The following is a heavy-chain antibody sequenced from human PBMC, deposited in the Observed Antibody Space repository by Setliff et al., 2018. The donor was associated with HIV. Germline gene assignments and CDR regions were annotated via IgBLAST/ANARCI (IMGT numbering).Heavy chain of an antibody. V-gene: IGHV5-51*01. D-gene: IGHD5-12*01. CDR1: GYGVTSYW. CDR2: IYPGDSDT. Sequence: GESLRISWQGSGYGVTSYWIGRVRQMPGKGLEWSGIIYPGDSDTRYSPSFQGQVNISADKYISPAYLQWNSLKASDTAMYYCATRSGYDWGGAYYYGMDVWGQGTTVTVSS. J-gene: IGHJ6*02. CDR3: ATRSGYDWGGAYYYGMDV.